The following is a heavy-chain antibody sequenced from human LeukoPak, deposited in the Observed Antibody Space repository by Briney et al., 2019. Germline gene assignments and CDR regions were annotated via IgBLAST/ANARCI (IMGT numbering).Heavy chain of an antibody. J-gene: IGHJ5*02. CDR1: GFSFSNYG. V-gene: IGHV3-74*01. D-gene: IGHD2-15*01. Sequence: GGSLRLSCVGSGFSFSNYGMHWVRQVPGKRPVWVSRINDDGSDTIYADSVRGRFTISRDDAKNTVYLQMDNLRAEDTAVYYCVRGGPSTWSWGQGTLVTVSS. CDR2: INDDGSDT. CDR3: VRGGPSTWS.